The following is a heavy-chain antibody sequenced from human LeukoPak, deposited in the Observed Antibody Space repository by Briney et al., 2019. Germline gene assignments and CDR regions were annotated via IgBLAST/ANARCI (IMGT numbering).Heavy chain of an antibody. CDR3: ARAYYHGSGSYYFFDY. CDR2: IIPFFGTT. Sequence: ASVKVSCKTSGSTFSNYAFGWVRQAPGQGLEWMGSIIPFFGTTDYAQKLQGRVTITADKSTNTAYMELSSLRSEDTAVYYCARAYYHGSGSYYFFDYWGQGTLVTVSS. CDR1: GSTFSNYA. V-gene: IGHV1-69*06. J-gene: IGHJ4*02. D-gene: IGHD3-10*01.